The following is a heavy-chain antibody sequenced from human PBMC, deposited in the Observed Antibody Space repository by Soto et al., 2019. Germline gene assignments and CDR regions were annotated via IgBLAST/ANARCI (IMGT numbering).Heavy chain of an antibody. D-gene: IGHD6-19*01. Sequence: SETLSLTCPVSGGYISSSSYYWGWIRQPPGKGLEWIGSIYYSGSTYYNPSLKSRVTISVDTSKNQFSLKLSSVTAADTAVYYCASGQQWLVRSGLNYYYGMDVWGQGTTVTVSS. CDR2: IYYSGST. J-gene: IGHJ6*02. CDR1: GGYISSSSYY. CDR3: ASGQQWLVRSGLNYYYGMDV. V-gene: IGHV4-39*01.